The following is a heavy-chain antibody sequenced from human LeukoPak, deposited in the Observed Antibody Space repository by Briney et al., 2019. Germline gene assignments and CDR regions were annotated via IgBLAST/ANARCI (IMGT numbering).Heavy chain of an antibody. CDR1: GYTFTSYC. CDR2: ISAYNGNT. V-gene: IGHV1-18*01. D-gene: IGHD3-10*01. CDR3: AREVWFGELSERTLDY. Sequence: ASVKVSCKASGYTFTSYCISWVRQAPGQGLEWMGWISAYNGNTNHAQKLQGRVTMTTDTSTSTAYMELRSLRSDDTAVYYCAREVWFGELSERTLDYWGQGTLVTVSS. J-gene: IGHJ4*02.